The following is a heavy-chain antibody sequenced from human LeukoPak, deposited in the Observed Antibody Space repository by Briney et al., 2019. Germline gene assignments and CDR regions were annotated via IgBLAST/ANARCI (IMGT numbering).Heavy chain of an antibody. CDR2: INPNSGGT. D-gene: IGHD5-18*01. V-gene: IGHV1-2*02. CDR3: ARDLGYSYGVMATISLCFDY. CDR1: GYTFTGYY. Sequence: ASVKVSCKASGYTFTGYYMHWVRQAPGQGLEWMGWINPNSGGTNYAQKFQGRVTMTRDTSISTAYMELSRLRSDDTAVCYCARDLGYSYGVMATISLCFDYWGQGTLVTVSS. J-gene: IGHJ4*02.